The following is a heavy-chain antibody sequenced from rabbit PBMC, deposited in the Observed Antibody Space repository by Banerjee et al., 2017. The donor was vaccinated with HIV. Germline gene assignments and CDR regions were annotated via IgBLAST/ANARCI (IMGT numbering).Heavy chain of an antibody. J-gene: IGHJ4*01. CDR3: AREDSGWDGKWNL. Sequence: QEQLEESGGGLVKPGASLTLTCTASGFTLSSYWICWVRQAPGKGLEWIACIYAGSSGSTYYASWVNGRFAISKTSSTTVTLQMTSLTAADTATYFCAREDSGWDGKWNLWGQGTLVTVS. CDR1: GFTLSSYW. CDR2: IYAGSSGST. D-gene: IGHD4-2*01. V-gene: IGHV1S45*01.